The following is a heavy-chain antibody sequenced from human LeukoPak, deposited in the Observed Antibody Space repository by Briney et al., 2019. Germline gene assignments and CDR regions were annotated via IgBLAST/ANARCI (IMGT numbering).Heavy chain of an antibody. CDR3: ARERDGLGYFDY. J-gene: IGHJ4*02. CDR2: IYSSGST. Sequence: SETLSLTCTVSGGSISSYYWSWIRQPPGKGLEWIGYIYSSGSTKYNPSLKSRVTISLDTSKNQSSLKVSSVTAADTAVYHCARERDGLGYFDYWGQGTLVTVSS. D-gene: IGHD3/OR15-3a*01. V-gene: IGHV4-59*01. CDR1: GGSISSYY.